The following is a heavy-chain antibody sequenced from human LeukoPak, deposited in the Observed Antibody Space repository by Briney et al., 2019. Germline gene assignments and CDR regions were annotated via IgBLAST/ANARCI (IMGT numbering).Heavy chain of an antibody. CDR2: ISGSGGST. J-gene: IGHJ4*02. Sequence: GGSLRLSCAASGFTFSSYAMSWVRQAPGKGLEWVSAISGSGGSTYYADSVKGRFTISRDNSKNTLYLQMNSLRAEDTAVYYCAKDGVTYYYVSSGLYYFDYWGQGTLVTVSS. V-gene: IGHV3-23*01. D-gene: IGHD3-22*01. CDR3: AKDGVTYYYVSSGLYYFDY. CDR1: GFTFSSYA.